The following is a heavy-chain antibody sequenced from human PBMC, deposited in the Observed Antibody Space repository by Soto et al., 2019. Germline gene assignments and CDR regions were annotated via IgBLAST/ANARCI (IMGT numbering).Heavy chain of an antibody. Sequence: QVQLQESGPGLVKPSQTLSLTCTVSGGSISSGDYYWSWIRQPPGKGLEGIGYIYYSGSTYYNPSLKSRVTISVDTSKNQFSLKLSSVTAADTAVYYCAREVIGNNNWFDPWGQGTLVTVSS. CDR2: IYYSGST. CDR1: GGSISSGDYY. J-gene: IGHJ5*02. CDR3: AREVIGNNNWFDP. V-gene: IGHV4-30-4*01.